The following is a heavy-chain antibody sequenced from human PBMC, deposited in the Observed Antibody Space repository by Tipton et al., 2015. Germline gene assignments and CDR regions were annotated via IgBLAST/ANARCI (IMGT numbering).Heavy chain of an antibody. J-gene: IGHJ6*02. CDR1: SDSISRYY. D-gene: IGHD3-3*01. Sequence: TLSLTCSVSSDSISRYYWSWIRQPPGKELEWIGYIQYSGSTNYNPSLKSRVTISVDTSKTQFSLSLTSVTAADSAVYYCARDGSDSEGYYYYGVDVWGQGITVTVSS. CDR3: ARDGSDSEGYYYYGVDV. V-gene: IGHV4-59*01. CDR2: IQYSGST.